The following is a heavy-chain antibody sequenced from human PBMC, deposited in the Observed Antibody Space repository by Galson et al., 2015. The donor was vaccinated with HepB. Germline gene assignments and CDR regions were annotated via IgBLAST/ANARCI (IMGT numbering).Heavy chain of an antibody. CDR3: AKGGDSYDSSGYDHYFDF. Sequence: GSLRLSCAASGFTFTSNAMSWVRQAPGRGLEWVSTVTGSGVTRYYADSVRGRFTISRDNSKNTLYLQMNSLRAEDTAVYYCAKGGDSYDSSGYDHYFDFWGRGILATVSS. V-gene: IGHV3-23*01. J-gene: IGHJ4*02. D-gene: IGHD3-22*01. CDR1: GFTFTSNA. CDR2: VTGSGVTR.